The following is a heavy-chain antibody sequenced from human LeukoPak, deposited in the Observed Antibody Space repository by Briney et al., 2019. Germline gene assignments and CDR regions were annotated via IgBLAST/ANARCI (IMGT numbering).Heavy chain of an antibody. V-gene: IGHV4-34*01. CDR2: INHSGST. D-gene: IGHD5-18*01. CDR1: GGSFSGYY. J-gene: IGHJ6*03. Sequence: TSETLSLTCAVSGGSFSGYYWSWIRQPPGKGLEWIGEINHSGSTNYNPSLKSRVTISVDTSKNQFSLKLSSVTAADTAVYYCARLNSGYSYGYGASYYYYYYMDVWGKGTTVTVSS. CDR3: ARLNSGYSYGYGASYYYYYYMDV.